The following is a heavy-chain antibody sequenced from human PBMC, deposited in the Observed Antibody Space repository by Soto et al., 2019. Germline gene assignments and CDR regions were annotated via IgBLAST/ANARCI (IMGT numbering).Heavy chain of an antibody. CDR1: GGSISRYY. CDR2: IFSSGTT. D-gene: IGHD3-3*01. V-gene: IGHV4-59*01. CDR3: AREYYDFWSVTYSYYGMDV. J-gene: IGHJ6*02. Sequence: SETLSLTCSVSGGSISRYYWSWIRQPPGRGLEWIGNIFSSGTTNYNPSLKSRVTISVDTSKNQVSLILNAVTAADTAVYYCAREYYDFWSVTYSYYGMDVWGQGTTVTVSS.